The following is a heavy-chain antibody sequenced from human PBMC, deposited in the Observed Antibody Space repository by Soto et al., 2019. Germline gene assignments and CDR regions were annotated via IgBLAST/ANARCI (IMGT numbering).Heavy chain of an antibody. J-gene: IGHJ6*02. V-gene: IGHV3-74*01. CDR1: GFFFSNYW. Sequence: LRLSCAASGFFFSNYWMHWVRQAPAKGLVWVSRIDTDGGGAIYADSVKGRFTISRDNAKNTLYLHMNSLRAEDTAVYYCASDLFGSGSFAYYYGMDVWGQGTTVTVSS. D-gene: IGHD3-10*01. CDR2: IDTDGGGA. CDR3: ASDLFGSGSFAYYYGMDV.